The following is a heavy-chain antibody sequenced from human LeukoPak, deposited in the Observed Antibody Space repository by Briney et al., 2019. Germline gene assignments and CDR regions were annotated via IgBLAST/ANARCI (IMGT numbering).Heavy chain of an antibody. V-gene: IGHV3-15*01. J-gene: IGHJ4*02. CDR2: IKSKTDGGTT. CDR1: GFTFTDAW. Sequence: GGSLRLSCAASGFTFTDAWMNWVRQAPGKGLEWVGLIKSKTDGGTTDYAAPVKGRFTISRDDSKSIAYLQMNSLKTEDTAVYYCTRVLRYCSGGSCYSAFPPDYWGQGTLVTVSS. D-gene: IGHD2-15*01. CDR3: TRVLRYCSGGSCYSAFPPDY.